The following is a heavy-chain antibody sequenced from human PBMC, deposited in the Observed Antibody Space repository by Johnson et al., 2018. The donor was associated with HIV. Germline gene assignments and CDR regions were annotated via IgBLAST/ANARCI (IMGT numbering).Heavy chain of an antibody. J-gene: IGHJ3*02. Sequence: QVQLVESGGGVVQPGRSLRLSCAASGFTFSNYAMHWVRQAPGKGLEWVAVISYDGTNKYFGDSVKGRFTISRDNSKNTLYLQMNSLRAEDTALYYCARDHLSSRGAFDIWGQGTMVTVSS. CDR2: ISYDGTNK. CDR1: GFTFSNYA. D-gene: IGHD6-13*01. CDR3: ARDHLSSRGAFDI. V-gene: IGHV3-30*04.